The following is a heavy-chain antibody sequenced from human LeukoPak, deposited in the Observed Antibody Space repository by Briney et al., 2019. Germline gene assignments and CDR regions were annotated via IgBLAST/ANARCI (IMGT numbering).Heavy chain of an antibody. J-gene: IGHJ4*02. V-gene: IGHV3-23*01. CDR2: ISGRGETT. CDR3: ARDADDTDIVGATLDF. D-gene: IGHD1-26*01. Sequence: GGCLRLSCAASVYTLRIHAMNCVRQAPGKGLEWGSEISGRGETTYYTDSVKGGFTISRDNFEKTLYLHIKTLRAEDTPMYFSARDADDTDIVGATLDFWRQGTLLSVSS. CDR1: VYTLRIHA.